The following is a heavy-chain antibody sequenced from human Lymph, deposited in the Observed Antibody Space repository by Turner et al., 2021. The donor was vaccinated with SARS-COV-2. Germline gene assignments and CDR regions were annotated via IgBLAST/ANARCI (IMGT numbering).Heavy chain of an antibody. CDR3: ARGDYYGSGTYPGKTFDY. CDR2: ISFDGNNK. V-gene: IGHV3-30-3*01. CDR1: VFTFSSYA. Sequence: QVQLVESGGGVVQPGRSLRLSCAASVFTFSSYAMHWVRQAPGKGLEWVAVISFDGNNKYYTDSVKGRFTISRDNSKNTLYLQLNSLRPEDTAVYYCARGDYYGSGTYPGKTFDYWGQGTLVTVSS. D-gene: IGHD3-10*01. J-gene: IGHJ4*02.